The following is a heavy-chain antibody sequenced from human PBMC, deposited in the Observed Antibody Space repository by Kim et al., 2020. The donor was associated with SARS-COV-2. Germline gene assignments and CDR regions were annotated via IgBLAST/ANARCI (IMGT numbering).Heavy chain of an antibody. CDR1: GFTFSSYG. Sequence: GGSLRLSCAASGFTFSSYGMHWVRQAPGKGLEWVAVISYDGSNKYYADSVKGRFTISRDNSKNTLYLQMNSLRAEDTAVYYCAKATIVVVVAGGLEYWG. J-gene: IGHJ4*01. D-gene: IGHD2-15*01. CDR3: AKATIVVVVAGGLEY. CDR2: ISYDGSNK. V-gene: IGHV3-30*18.